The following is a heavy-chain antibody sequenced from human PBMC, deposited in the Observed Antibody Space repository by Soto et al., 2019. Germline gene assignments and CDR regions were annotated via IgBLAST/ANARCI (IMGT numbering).Heavy chain of an antibody. D-gene: IGHD4-17*01. CDR1: GFTFSSYA. Sequence: GGSLRLSCAASGFTFSSYAMSWVRQAPGKGLEWVAAIKQDGSEKYYVDSVKGRFTISRDNAKNSLYLQMNSLRAEDTAVYYCARGSYGDYVDDAFDIWGQGTMVTVSS. CDR3: ARGSYGDYVDDAFDI. CDR2: IKQDGSEK. V-gene: IGHV3-7*01. J-gene: IGHJ3*02.